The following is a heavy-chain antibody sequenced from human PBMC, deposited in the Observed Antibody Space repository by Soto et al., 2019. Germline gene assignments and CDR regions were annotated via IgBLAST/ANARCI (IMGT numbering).Heavy chain of an antibody. Sequence: QVQLVQSGAEVKKPGASVKVSCKASGYTFTSYVISWVRPAPGQGLEWMGWISAYNGNTNYAQKLQGRVTMTTDTSTSTAYMELRSLRSDDTAVYYCASSLLVGYGLEGESDWGQGTLVTVSS. D-gene: IGHD5-18*01. V-gene: IGHV1-18*01. J-gene: IGHJ4*02. CDR3: ASSLLVGYGLEGESD. CDR1: GYTFTSYV. CDR2: ISAYNGNT.